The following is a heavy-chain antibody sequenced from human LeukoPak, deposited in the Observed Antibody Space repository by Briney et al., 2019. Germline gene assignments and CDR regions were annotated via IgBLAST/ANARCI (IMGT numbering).Heavy chain of an antibody. D-gene: IGHD3-3*01. CDR1: GGSISSGGYY. CDR2: IYYSGST. V-gene: IGHV4-31*03. J-gene: IGHJ4*02. Sequence: SETLSLTCTVSGGSISSGGYYWSWIRQHPGKGLEWIGYIYYSGSTYYNPSLKSRVTISVDTSKNQFSLKLSSVTAADTAVYYWARASDNYDFWSGYPPPPPFDYWGQGTLVTVSS. CDR3: ARASDNYDFWSGYPPPPPFDY.